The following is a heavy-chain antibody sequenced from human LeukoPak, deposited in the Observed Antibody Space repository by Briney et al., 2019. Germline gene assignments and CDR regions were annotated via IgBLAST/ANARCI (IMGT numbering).Heavy chain of an antibody. CDR3: AKERYSSSSLFAITPFDY. CDR1: GFTFSSYG. J-gene: IGHJ4*02. D-gene: IGHD6-13*01. CDR2: IQYDGSNK. Sequence: GGSLRLSCTASGFTFSSYGMHWVRQAPGKGLEWVAIIQYDGSNKHYVDSVQGRFTISRDNSKNTLYLQMNSLRAEDTAVYYCAKERYSSSSLFAITPFDYWGQGTLVTVSS. V-gene: IGHV3-30*02.